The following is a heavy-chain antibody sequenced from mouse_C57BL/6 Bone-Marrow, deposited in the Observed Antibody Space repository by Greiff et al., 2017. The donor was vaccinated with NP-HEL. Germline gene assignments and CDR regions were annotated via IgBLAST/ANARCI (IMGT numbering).Heavy chain of an antibody. Sequence: QVQLQQPGAELVMPGASVKLSCKASGYTFTSYWMHWVKQRPGQGLEWIGEIDPSDSYTNYNQKFKGKSTLTVDKSSSTAYMQLSSLTSGNSAVYYCARWSYYGYDLDYWGQGTTLPVSS. J-gene: IGHJ2*01. CDR3: ARWSYYGYDLDY. CDR1: GYTFTSYW. D-gene: IGHD2-9*01. V-gene: IGHV1-69*01. CDR2: IDPSDSYT.